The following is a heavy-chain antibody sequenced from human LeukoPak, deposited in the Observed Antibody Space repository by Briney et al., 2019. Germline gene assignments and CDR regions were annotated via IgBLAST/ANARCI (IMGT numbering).Heavy chain of an antibody. V-gene: IGHV3-66*01. CDR3: GKSYGGTYPYFYYYYYMDV. Sequence: GGSLRLSCAVSGFTVSSIYMSWVRQAPGKGLEWVSAIYSGNSTSYADSVKGRFTISRDKSKNTLYLQMNSLRAEDTAVYYCGKSYGGTYPYFYYYYYMDVWGKGTTVTVSS. D-gene: IGHD4-23*01. J-gene: IGHJ6*03. CDR1: GFTVSSIY. CDR2: IYSGNST.